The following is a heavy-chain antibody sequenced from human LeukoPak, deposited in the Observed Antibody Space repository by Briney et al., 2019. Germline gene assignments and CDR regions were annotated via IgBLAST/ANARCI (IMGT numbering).Heavy chain of an antibody. CDR1: GGSLSSDNW. CDR2: IYHSGST. Sequence: PSGTLSLTCGVSGGSLSSDNWWNWLRQSPGKGLEWIGDIYHSGSTNYNPSLKSRVTISLDESKNQFSLKLISVTAADTAVYYCARDPIPMTGRAFDIWAQGIMVTVSS. V-gene: IGHV4-4*02. CDR3: ARDPIPMTGRAFDI. J-gene: IGHJ3*02. D-gene: IGHD2-2*02.